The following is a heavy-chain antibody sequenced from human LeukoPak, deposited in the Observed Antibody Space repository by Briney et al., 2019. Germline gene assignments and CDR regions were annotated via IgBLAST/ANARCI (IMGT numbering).Heavy chain of an antibody. D-gene: IGHD3-10*01. CDR2: IYYTAT. CDR1: VGSISYSDYY. V-gene: IGHV4-39*01. J-gene: IGHJ4*02. CDR3: AGRPEGLGSGSTAFDY. Sequence: PSETLSLTCTVSVGSISYSDYYSGWIRQPPGKCLEWIVSIYYTATYYNPSLKTRFTVSVATPKTQFSLRLTSVTAADTAVYYCAGRPEGLGSGSTAFDYWGEGSLVIVSS.